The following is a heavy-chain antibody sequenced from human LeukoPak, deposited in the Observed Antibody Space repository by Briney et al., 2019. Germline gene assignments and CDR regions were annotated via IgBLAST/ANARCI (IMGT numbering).Heavy chain of an antibody. V-gene: IGHV4-4*07. CDR2: IYSSGST. J-gene: IGHJ4*02. D-gene: IGHD6-19*01. Sequence: KPSETLSLTCTVSGGSISGYYWSWIRQPAGKGLEWIGRIYSSGSTNYNPSLKSRVTMSADTSKNQVSLKLSSVTAADTAVYYCATTNSGWYYFDYWGQGTLVTVSS. CDR1: GGSISGYY. CDR3: ATTNSGWYYFDY.